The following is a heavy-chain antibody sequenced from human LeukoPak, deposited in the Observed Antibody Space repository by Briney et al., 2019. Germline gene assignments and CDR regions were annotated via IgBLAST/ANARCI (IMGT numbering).Heavy chain of an antibody. J-gene: IGHJ4*02. CDR1: GGSFSGYY. CDR3: ASQVSLRYFDWLPDY. D-gene: IGHD3-9*01. Sequence: SETLSLTCAVYGGSFSGYYWSWIRQPPEKGLEWIGEINHSGSTNYNPSLKSRVTISVDTSKNQFSLKLSSVTAADTAVYYCASQVSLRYFDWLPDYWGQGTLVTVSS. CDR2: INHSGST. V-gene: IGHV4-34*01.